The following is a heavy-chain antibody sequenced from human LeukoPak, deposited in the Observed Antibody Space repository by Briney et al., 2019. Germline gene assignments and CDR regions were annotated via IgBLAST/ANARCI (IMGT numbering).Heavy chain of an antibody. V-gene: IGHV1-46*01. Sequence: GASVKVSCKASGYTFTSYNHHWVRQAPGQGLEWMGIIFPSGGATMYAQRFQGRVTVTRDTSTSTVHMELSSLISEDTAVYYCAREDSGATYYFDNWGQGTLVTVSS. CDR3: AREDSGATYYFDN. CDR2: IFPSGGAT. D-gene: IGHD1-26*01. CDR1: GYTFTSYN. J-gene: IGHJ4*02.